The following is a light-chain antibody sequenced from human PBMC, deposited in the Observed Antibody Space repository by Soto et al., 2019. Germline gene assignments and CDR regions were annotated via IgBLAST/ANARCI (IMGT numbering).Light chain of an antibody. J-gene: IGLJ1*01. CDR1: SSDVGGYNY. CDR3: SSYSSSGTLYV. Sequence: QSALTQPASVSGSPGQSITISCTGTSSDVGGYNYVSWYQHHPGKAPKLMIYDVNNRPSGISNRFFGSKSGNTASLTISGLQTEDEADYYCSSYSSSGTLYVFGPGTQVTVL. V-gene: IGLV2-14*01. CDR2: DVN.